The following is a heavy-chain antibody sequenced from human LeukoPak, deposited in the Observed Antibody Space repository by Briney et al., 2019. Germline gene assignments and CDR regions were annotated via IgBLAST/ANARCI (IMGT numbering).Heavy chain of an antibody. J-gene: IGHJ3*02. CDR3: AKEISLNDAFDI. CDR1: GFTFSSYG. CDR2: IWYDGNE. V-gene: IGHV3-33*06. D-gene: IGHD2-15*01. Sequence: GRSLRLSCAASGFTFSSYGMHWVRQAPGKGLEWVAIIWYDGNEYYADSVKGRFTISRDNSKNTLYLQINSLRAEDTAMYYCAKEISLNDAFDIWGQGTMVTVSS.